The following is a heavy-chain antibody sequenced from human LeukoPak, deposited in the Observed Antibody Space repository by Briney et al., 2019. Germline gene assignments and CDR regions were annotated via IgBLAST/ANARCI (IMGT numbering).Heavy chain of an antibody. CDR3: AREYYYDSSGYYYEEAHFDY. V-gene: IGHV1-69*05. CDR2: IIPIFGTA. D-gene: IGHD3-22*01. J-gene: IGHJ4*02. Sequence: ASVKVSCKASGGTFISYAISWVRQAPGQGLEWMGRIIPIFGTANYAQKFQGRVTITTDESTSTAYMELSSLRSEDTAVYYCAREYYYDSSGYYYEEAHFDYWGQGTLVTVSS. CDR1: GGTFISYA.